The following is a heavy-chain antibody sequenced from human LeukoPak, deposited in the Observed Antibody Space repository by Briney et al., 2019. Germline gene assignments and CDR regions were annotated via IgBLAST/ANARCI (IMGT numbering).Heavy chain of an antibody. CDR1: GGSFSGYY. CDR3: AYSTVVTRGYY. J-gene: IGHJ4*02. Sequence: SETLSLTCAVYGGSFSGYYWSWIRQPPGKGLEWIGEINHSGSTNYNPSLKSRVTISVDTSKNQFSLKLSSVTAADTAVYYCAYSTVVTRGYYWGQGTLVTVSS. D-gene: IGHD4-23*01. CDR2: INHSGST. V-gene: IGHV4-34*01.